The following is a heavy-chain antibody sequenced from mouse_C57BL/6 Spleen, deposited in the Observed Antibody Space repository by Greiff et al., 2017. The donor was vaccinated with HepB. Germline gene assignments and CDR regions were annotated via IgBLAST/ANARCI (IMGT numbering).Heavy chain of an antibody. J-gene: IGHJ1*03. CDR2: IYPGDGDT. CDR1: GYAFSSSW. Sequence: QVQLTESGPELVKPGASVKISCKASGYAFSSSWMNWVKQRPGKGLEGIGRIYPGDGDTNYNGKFKGKATLTADKSSSTAYMQLSSLTSEDSAVYFCAESEDYSSGYEFDVWGTGTAVTVAS. V-gene: IGHV1-82*01. CDR3: AESEDYSSGYEFDV. D-gene: IGHD1-1*01.